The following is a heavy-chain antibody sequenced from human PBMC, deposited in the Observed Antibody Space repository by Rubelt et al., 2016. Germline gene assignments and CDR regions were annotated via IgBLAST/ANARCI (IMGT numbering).Heavy chain of an antibody. D-gene: IGHD2-15*01. CDR3: ARSGCSGGSCYFYYFDS. CDR2: ISYDGSHK. Sequence: GQPGRSLRLSCAASGFTFSNYAMHWVRQVPGKGLEWVTVISYDGSHKYYADSVKGRFTISRDNSKNTLSLEMNNLRAEDTAIYYCARSGCSGGSCYFYYFDSWGQGTLVTVSS. J-gene: IGHJ4*02. V-gene: IGHV3-30*04. CDR1: GFTFSNYA.